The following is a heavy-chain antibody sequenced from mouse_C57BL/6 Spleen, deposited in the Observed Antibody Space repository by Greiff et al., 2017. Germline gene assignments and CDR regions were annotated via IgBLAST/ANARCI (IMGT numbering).Heavy chain of an antibody. Sequence: VQLQQSGAELAKPGASVKLSCKASGYTFTSYWMHWVKQRPGQGLEWIGYINPSSGYTKYNQKFKDKATLTADTSSSTAYMQLSSLTYEDSAVYYCARGHYGSSYGYFDVWGTGTTVTVSS. D-gene: IGHD1-1*01. V-gene: IGHV1-7*01. CDR2: INPSSGYT. J-gene: IGHJ1*03. CDR1: GYTFTSYW. CDR3: ARGHYGSSYGYFDV.